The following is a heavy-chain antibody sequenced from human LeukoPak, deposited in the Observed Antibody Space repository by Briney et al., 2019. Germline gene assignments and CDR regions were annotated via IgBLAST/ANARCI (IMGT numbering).Heavy chain of an antibody. CDR3: ARGRFTGAAAAIFDY. Sequence: SETLSLTCTVSGGSISSGDYYWSWIRQPPGKGLEWIGYIYYSGSTYYNPSLKSRVTISVDTSKNQFSLKLSSVTAADTAVYYCARGRFTGAAAAIFDYWGQGTLVTVSS. J-gene: IGHJ4*02. CDR1: GGSISSGDYY. CDR2: IYYSGST. D-gene: IGHD6-13*01. V-gene: IGHV4-30-4*01.